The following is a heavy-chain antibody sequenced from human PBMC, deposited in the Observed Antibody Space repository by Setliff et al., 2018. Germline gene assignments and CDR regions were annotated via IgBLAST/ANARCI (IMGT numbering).Heavy chain of an antibody. V-gene: IGHV4-39*07. Sequence: SETLSLTCTVSGGSISSSYYYWGWIRQSPGKGLEWIGTISYGGTTYSNPSLKSRVTISMDTSKNQFSLKVSSVTAADTAVYYCARSFSRREKFLLDYWGQGALVTVSS. CDR3: ARSFSRREKFLLDY. CDR2: ISYGGTT. J-gene: IGHJ4*02. CDR1: GGSISSSYYY.